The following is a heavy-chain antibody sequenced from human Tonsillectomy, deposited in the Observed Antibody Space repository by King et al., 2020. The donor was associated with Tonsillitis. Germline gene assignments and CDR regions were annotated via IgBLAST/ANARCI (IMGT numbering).Heavy chain of an antibody. Sequence: QLVESGGGLVQPGRSLRLSCAASGFTFDDYAMHWVRQAPGKGLEWVSAINWNSRSIDYADSVKGRFTISRDNAKNSLYLQMNSLRAEDTALYYCAKDVFAEQLAPGDYWGQGTLVTVSS. CDR2: INWNSRSI. CDR1: GFTFDDYA. D-gene: IGHD6-6*01. V-gene: IGHV3-9*01. CDR3: AKDVFAEQLAPGDY. J-gene: IGHJ4*02.